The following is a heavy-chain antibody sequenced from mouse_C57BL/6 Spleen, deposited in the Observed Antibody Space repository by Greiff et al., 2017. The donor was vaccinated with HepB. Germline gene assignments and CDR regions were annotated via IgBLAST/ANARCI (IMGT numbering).Heavy chain of an antibody. Sequence: VQLQQSGPELVKPGASVKIRCKASGYTFTDYNMDWVKQSHGKSLEWIGDINPNNGGTIYNQKFKGKATLTVDKSSSTAYMELRSLTSEDTAVYYCARDGYDVQDYATDHWSEGTPVTDSS. D-gene: IGHD2-2*01. CDR2: INPNNGGT. J-gene: IGHJ4*01. V-gene: IGHV1-18*01. CDR1: GYTFTDYN. CDR3: ARDGYDVQDYATDH.